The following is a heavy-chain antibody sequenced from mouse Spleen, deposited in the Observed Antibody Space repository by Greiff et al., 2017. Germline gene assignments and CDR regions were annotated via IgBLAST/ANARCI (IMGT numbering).Heavy chain of an antibody. V-gene: IGHV14-4*01. CDR2: IDPENGDT. Sequence: VQLKESGAELVRPGASVKLSCTASGFNIKDDYMHWVKQRPEQGLEWIGWIDPENGDTEYASKFQGKATITADTSSNTAYLQLSSLTSEDTAVYYCTTYTTVVEDVMGYWGQGTSVTVSP. CDR1: GFNIKDDY. D-gene: IGHD1-1*01. J-gene: IGHJ4*01. CDR3: TTYTTVVEDVMGY.